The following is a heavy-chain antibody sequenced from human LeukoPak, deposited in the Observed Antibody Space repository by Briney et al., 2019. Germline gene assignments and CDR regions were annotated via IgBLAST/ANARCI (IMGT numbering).Heavy chain of an antibody. J-gene: IGHJ4*02. Sequence: PSETLSLTCTVSGGSISSYYWSWIRQPAGKGLEWIGRIYTSGSTNYNPSLKSRVTMSVDTSKNQFSLKLSSVTAADTAVYYCAREEGDYSNYYFDYWGQGTLVTVSS. CDR3: AREEGDYSNYYFDY. CDR1: GGSISSYY. V-gene: IGHV4-4*07. D-gene: IGHD4-11*01. CDR2: IYTSGST.